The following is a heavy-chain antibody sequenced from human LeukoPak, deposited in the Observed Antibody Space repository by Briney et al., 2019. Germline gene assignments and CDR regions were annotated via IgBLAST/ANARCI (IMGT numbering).Heavy chain of an antibody. V-gene: IGHV1-2*02. Sequence: ASVKVSCKASGCTFTGYYMHWVRQAPGQGLEWMGWINPNSGGTNYAQKFQGRVTMTRDTSISTAYMELSRLRSDDTAVYYCARGVAAAGPPVHGMDVWGQGTTVTVSS. CDR3: ARGVAAAGPPVHGMDV. D-gene: IGHD6-13*01. CDR1: GCTFTGYY. CDR2: INPNSGGT. J-gene: IGHJ6*02.